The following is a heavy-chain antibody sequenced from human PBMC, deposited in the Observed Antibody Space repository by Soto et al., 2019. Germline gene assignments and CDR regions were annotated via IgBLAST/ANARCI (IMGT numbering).Heavy chain of an antibody. Sequence: EVQLVESGGGLVKPGGSLRLSCAASGFTFSNAWMNWVRQAPGKGLEWVGRIKSKTDGGTTDYAAPVKGRFTISRDDSKNTLYLQMNSLKTEDTAVYYCTTAARDGERDDGDYYYYGMDVWGQGTTVTVSS. V-gene: IGHV3-15*07. CDR3: TTAARDGERDDGDYYYYGMDV. D-gene: IGHD4-17*01. CDR1: GFTFSNAW. J-gene: IGHJ6*02. CDR2: IKSKTDGGTT.